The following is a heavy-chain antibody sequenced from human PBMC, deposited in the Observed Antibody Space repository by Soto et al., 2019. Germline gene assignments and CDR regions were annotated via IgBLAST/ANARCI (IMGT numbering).Heavy chain of an antibody. CDR1: GYTFTSCG. CDR2: ISAYNGNT. D-gene: IGHD6-13*01. J-gene: IGHJ4*02. Sequence: ASVKVSCKASGYTFTSCGISWVRQAPGQGLEWMGWISAYNGNTNYAQKLQGRVTMTTDTSTSTAYMELRSLRSDDTAVYYCARVPGISIAAAGTPPFDYWGQGTLVTVSS. V-gene: IGHV1-18*01. CDR3: ARVPGISIAAAGTPPFDY.